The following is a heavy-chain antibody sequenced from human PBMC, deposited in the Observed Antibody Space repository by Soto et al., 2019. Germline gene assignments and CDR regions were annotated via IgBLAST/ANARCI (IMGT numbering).Heavy chain of an antibody. V-gene: IGHV3-49*04. CDR2: IRSKAYGGTT. J-gene: IGHJ4*02. CDR1: GFTVSSNY. D-gene: IGHD2-2*01. CDR3: TRVGGYCSSTSCYLNFDY. Sequence: PGGSLRLSCAASGFTVSSNYMSWVRQAPGKGLEWVGFIRSKAYGGTTEYAASVKGRFTISRDDSKSIAYLQMNSLKTEDTAVYYCTRVGGYCSSTSCYLNFDYWGQGTLVTVSS.